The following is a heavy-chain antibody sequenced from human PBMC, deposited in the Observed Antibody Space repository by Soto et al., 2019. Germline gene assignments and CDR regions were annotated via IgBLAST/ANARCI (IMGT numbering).Heavy chain of an antibody. Sequence: SLRLSCAASGFTFSTYTMNWVRQAPGKGLEWISSISSGSSYIYYAGSVKGRFTISRDNAKNSLFLQMNSLRADDTAVYYCARDILSGGAYPDSWGQGSKVTVSS. J-gene: IGHJ5*01. V-gene: IGHV3-21*01. CDR1: GFTFSTYT. D-gene: IGHD3-10*01. CDR2: ISSGSSYI. CDR3: ARDILSGGAYPDS.